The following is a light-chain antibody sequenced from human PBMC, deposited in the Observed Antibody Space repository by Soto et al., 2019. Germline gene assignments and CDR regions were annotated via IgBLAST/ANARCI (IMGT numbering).Light chain of an antibody. V-gene: IGLV2-8*01. CDR3: SSYAGSNNFQV. J-gene: IGLJ2*01. CDR1: SSDVGGYNY. Sequence: QSALTQPPSASGSPGQSVTISCTGTSSDVGGYNYVSWYQQHPGKAPKAMIYEVSKRPSGVPDRFSGSKSGNTASLTVSGLQAEDEADYYCSSYAGSNNFQVFGGGTKLTVL. CDR2: EVS.